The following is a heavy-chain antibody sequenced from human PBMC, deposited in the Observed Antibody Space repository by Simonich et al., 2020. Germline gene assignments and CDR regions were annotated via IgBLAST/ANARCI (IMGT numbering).Heavy chain of an antibody. CDR2: IYYSGNT. CDR3: ARVGYGNYYYYGMDV. V-gene: IGHV4-38-2*01. D-gene: IGHD2-8*02. CDR1: GYSIRSGYY. Sequence: QVQLQESGPGLVKPSETLSLTCAVSGYSIRSGYYWGGIRPPPGKGLEWIVSIYYSGNTYYNPSLKSRVSISVDTSKNQFSLKLSSVTAADTAVCYCARVGYGNYYYYGMDVWGQGTTVTVSS. J-gene: IGHJ6*02.